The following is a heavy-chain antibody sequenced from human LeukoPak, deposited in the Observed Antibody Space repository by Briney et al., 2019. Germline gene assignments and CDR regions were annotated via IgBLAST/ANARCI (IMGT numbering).Heavy chain of an antibody. V-gene: IGHV4-39*06. Sequence: SETLSLTCTVSGGSISSSSYYWGWIRQPPGKGLEWIGSIYYSGSTYYNPSLKSRVTLSVDTSKNQFTVKLSSVTAADTARYYCARELTGSYRYTGYWGQGTLVTVSS. CDR2: IYYSGST. CDR1: GGSISSSSYY. CDR3: ARELTGSYRYTGY. D-gene: IGHD3-16*02. J-gene: IGHJ4*02.